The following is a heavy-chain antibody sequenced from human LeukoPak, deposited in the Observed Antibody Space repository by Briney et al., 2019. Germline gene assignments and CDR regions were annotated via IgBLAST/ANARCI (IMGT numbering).Heavy chain of an antibody. CDR3: AKASRGYYAFDF. CDR2: IRPGGDTT. V-gene: IGHV3-23*01. J-gene: IGHJ4*02. Sequence: GGSLRLSCTVSGFSLSGDAMSWVRQAPGKRLEWLSTIRPGGDTTHYADSVKGWFTISSDNSEKTLYLQMSSLRVEDTAVYYCAKASRGYYAFDFWGQGTLVTVSP. D-gene: IGHD3-22*01. CDR1: GFSLSGDA.